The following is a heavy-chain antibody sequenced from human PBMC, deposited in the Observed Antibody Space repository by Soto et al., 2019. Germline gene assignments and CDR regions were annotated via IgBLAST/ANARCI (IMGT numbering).Heavy chain of an antibody. CDR1: GYTFTSYD. Sequence: ASVKVSCKASGYTFTSYDINWVRQATGQGLEWMGWMNPNSGNTGYAQKFQGRVTMTRNTSISTAYMELSSLRSEDTAVYYCARGSWANCGGDCYSNWFDPWGQGTLVTVSS. J-gene: IGHJ5*02. D-gene: IGHD2-21*02. V-gene: IGHV1-8*01. CDR2: MNPNSGNT. CDR3: ARGSWANCGGDCYSNWFDP.